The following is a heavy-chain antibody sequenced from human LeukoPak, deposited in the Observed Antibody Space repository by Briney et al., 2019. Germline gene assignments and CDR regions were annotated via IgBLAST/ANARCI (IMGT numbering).Heavy chain of an antibody. J-gene: IGHJ4*02. CDR2: ITDSGGDT. V-gene: IGHV3-23*01. CDR1: AFTFNNYA. D-gene: IGHD2-15*01. CDR3: AKGSASSRPYYFDY. Sequence: GGSLRLSCAASAFTFNNYAMSWVRQAPGKGLEWVSTITDSGGDTYYADSVKGRFTISRDNSKNTLDLQMSSLRAEDTAVYYCAKGSASSRPYYFDYWGQGALVTVSS.